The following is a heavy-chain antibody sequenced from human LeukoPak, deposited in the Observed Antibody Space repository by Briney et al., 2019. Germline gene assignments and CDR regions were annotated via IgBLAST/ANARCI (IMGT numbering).Heavy chain of an antibody. CDR1: GYTFTSYY. V-gene: IGHV1-46*01. CDR2: INPSGGST. Sequence: ASVKVSCKASGYTFTSYYMHWVRQAPGQVLEWMGIINPSGGSTSYAQKFQGRVTMTRDTSTSTVCMELSSLRSEDTAVYYCARELRDSGYDLGHYYYYYGMDVWGKGTTVTVSS. D-gene: IGHD5-12*01. CDR3: ARELRDSGYDLGHYYYYYGMDV. J-gene: IGHJ6*04.